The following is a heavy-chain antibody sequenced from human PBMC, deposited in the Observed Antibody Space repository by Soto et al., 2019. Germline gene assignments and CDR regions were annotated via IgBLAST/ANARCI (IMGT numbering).Heavy chain of an antibody. J-gene: IGHJ4*02. CDR1: GGTFSSYA. CDR2: IIPIFGTA. Sequence: QVQLVQSGAEVKKPGSSVKVSCKASGGTFSSYAISWVRQAPGQGLEWMGGIIPIFGTADYAQKFQGRVTITADESTRTCNMELSSLRSEDTAVYYCASHYDSSGYYYRGLDYWGQGTLVTVSS. D-gene: IGHD3-22*01. CDR3: ASHYDSSGYYYRGLDY. V-gene: IGHV1-69*12.